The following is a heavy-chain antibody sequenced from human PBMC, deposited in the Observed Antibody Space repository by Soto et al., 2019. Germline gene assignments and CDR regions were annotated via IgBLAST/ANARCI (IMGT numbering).Heavy chain of an antibody. CDR1: GYTFICYY. Sequence: GASVKVSCKASGYTFICYYIHWVRQAPGQGLEWMGRINPRSGDTTYAQKFQGRLTMTRDTSISTAYMELSSLRSDDTAVYYCGRDGVAATPLGWFDPWGQGSLVTVSS. CDR2: INPRSGDT. D-gene: IGHD1-26*01. J-gene: IGHJ5*02. V-gene: IGHV1-2*06. CDR3: GRDGVAATPLGWFDP.